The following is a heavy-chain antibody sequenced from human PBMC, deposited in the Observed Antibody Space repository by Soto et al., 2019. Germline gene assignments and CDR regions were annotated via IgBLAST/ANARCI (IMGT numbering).Heavy chain of an antibody. Sequence: PSETLSLTCAVPGGSISSGGYSWSWIRQPPGKGLEWIGYIYHSGSTYYNPSLKSRVTISVDRSKNQFSLKLSSVTAADTAVYYCASGYCSSTSCYAYFDYWGQGTLVTVSS. CDR1: GGSISSGGYS. V-gene: IGHV4-30-2*01. J-gene: IGHJ4*02. D-gene: IGHD2-2*01. CDR3: ASGYCSSTSCYAYFDY. CDR2: IYHSGST.